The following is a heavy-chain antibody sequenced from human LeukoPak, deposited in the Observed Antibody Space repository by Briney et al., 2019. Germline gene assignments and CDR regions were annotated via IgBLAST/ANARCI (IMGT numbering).Heavy chain of an antibody. CDR2: IYYSGST. J-gene: IGHJ4*02. D-gene: IGHD3-22*01. CDR3: ARGFDYYDSSGYYLGYYFDY. Sequence: KPSETLSLTCTVSGGSISSYYWSWIRQPPGKGLEWIGYIYYSGSTNYNPSLKSRVTISVDTSKNQFSLKLSSVTAADTAVYYCARGFDYYDSSGYYLGYYFDYWGQGTLVTVSS. CDR1: GGSISSYY. V-gene: IGHV4-59*01.